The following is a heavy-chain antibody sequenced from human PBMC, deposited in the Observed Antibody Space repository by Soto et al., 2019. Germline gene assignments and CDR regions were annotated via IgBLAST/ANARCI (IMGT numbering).Heavy chain of an antibody. Sequence: QVQLVQSGAEVKKPGASVKVSCKASGYTFTSYGISWVRQAHGQGLEWMGWISAYNGNTNYGQKLQGRDTMTTDTSTSTAYMELSRLRSDDTAVYSCASNYLYYYGSGNTNYYGMDFWGQGTTVTVSS. CDR2: ISAYNGNT. J-gene: IGHJ6*02. CDR1: GYTFTSYG. D-gene: IGHD3-10*01. V-gene: IGHV1-18*01. CDR3: ASNYLYYYGSGNTNYYGMDF.